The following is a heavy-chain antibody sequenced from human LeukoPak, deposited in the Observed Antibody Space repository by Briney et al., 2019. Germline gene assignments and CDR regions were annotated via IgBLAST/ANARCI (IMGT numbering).Heavy chain of an antibody. D-gene: IGHD3-10*01. CDR3: ARVHIVTGTYFDS. CDR2: IYTSYFT. Sequence: PSETLSLTCTISGDSMSGYCWSWLRQPAGKELEWIGRIYTSYFTEYNLSLDGRVTMSIDTSKNQFSLMLDSVTAADTAIYYCARVHIVTGTYFDSWGQGALVTVSS. CDR1: GDSMSGYC. J-gene: IGHJ4*02. V-gene: IGHV4-4*07.